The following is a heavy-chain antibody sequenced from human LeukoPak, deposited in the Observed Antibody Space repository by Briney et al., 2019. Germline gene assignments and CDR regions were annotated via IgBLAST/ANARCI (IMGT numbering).Heavy chain of an antibody. D-gene: IGHD5-12*01. Sequence: GSLRLSCAASGFTFSTYEMNWVRQPPGKGLEWIGEITYDGSTNYNPSLKSRVTISVDTSKIQFTLDLSSVTAADTAMYYCAKSNGYGLIDYWGQGTLVTVSS. J-gene: IGHJ4*02. CDR2: ITYDGST. CDR1: GFTFSTYE. CDR3: AKSNGYGLIDY. V-gene: IGHV4-34*08.